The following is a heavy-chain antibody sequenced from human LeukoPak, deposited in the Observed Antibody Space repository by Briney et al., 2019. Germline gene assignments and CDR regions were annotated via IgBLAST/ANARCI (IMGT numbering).Heavy chain of an antibody. CDR3: TRRFSSRSDGNGYYYGHDAFDV. D-gene: IGHD3-22*01. CDR1: GASISSRSYY. V-gene: IGHV4-39*01. Sequence: SETLSLTCTVSGASISSRSYYWGWIRQPPGKGLEWIASIYYSGTTYYNPSLKSRVTISADTSKNQFSLNLSSVTAADTAVYYCTRRFSSRSDGNGYYYGHDAFDVWGQGTLVTVSS. CDR2: IYYSGTT. J-gene: IGHJ3*01.